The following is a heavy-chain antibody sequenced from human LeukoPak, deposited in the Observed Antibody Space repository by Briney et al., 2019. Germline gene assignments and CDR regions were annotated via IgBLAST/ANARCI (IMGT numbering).Heavy chain of an antibody. D-gene: IGHD6-13*01. CDR3: ARISGYRSNWSIDY. Sequence: SEPLSLTCTVSGGSISSSSYYGRWIPQPPGKGLEWIGTIYYSGSPYYHPSLKSRVTISVHTSKNQFSLKVSSVTAADTAVYYCARISGYRSNWSIDYWGQGTLVTVSS. CDR2: IYYSGSP. CDR1: GGSISSSSYY. V-gene: IGHV4-39*01. J-gene: IGHJ4*02.